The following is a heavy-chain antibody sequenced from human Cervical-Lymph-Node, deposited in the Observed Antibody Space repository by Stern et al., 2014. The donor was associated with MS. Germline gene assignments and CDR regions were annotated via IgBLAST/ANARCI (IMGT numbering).Heavy chain of an antibody. V-gene: IGHV2-5*02. CDR3: VHDEGH. CDR1: GLSHNSSGVG. CDR2: VFWDDEK. Sequence: QITLKESGPTLVKPTQTLTLTCTLSGLSHNSSGVGVSWIRQPPGKALEWLALVFWDDEKHYSPSLKGRLTITKDNSKDQVILTMTNMDPVDTATYYGVHDEGHCGRGILVTVSS. J-gene: IGHJ4*02.